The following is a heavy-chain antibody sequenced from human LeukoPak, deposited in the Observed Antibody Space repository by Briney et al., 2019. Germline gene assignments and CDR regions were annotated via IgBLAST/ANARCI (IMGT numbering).Heavy chain of an antibody. CDR3: ARAVTGTEMGHYYYGMDV. Sequence: SETLSLTCAVYGGSFSGYYWSWIRQPPGKGLEWIGYIYYSGSTNYNPSLKSRVTISVDTSKNQFSLKLSSVTAADTAVYYCARAVTGTEMGHYYYGMDVWGQGTTVTVSS. J-gene: IGHJ6*02. CDR1: GGSFSGYY. D-gene: IGHD1-20*01. CDR2: IYYSGST. V-gene: IGHV4-59*01.